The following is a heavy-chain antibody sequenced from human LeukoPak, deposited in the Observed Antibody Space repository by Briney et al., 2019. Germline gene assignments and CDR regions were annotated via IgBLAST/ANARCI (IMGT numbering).Heavy chain of an antibody. Sequence: GGSLRLSCAASGFTFSDAWMTWVRQAPGKGLEWVGRIKSKTYGGTTDYAAPVKGRFTISRDDSKNTLYLQMNSLKTEDTAVYYCANHLACGSTSCPPFDDWGQGTLVTVSS. CDR1: GFTFSDAW. V-gene: IGHV3-15*01. CDR2: IKSKTYGGTT. D-gene: IGHD2-2*01. J-gene: IGHJ4*02. CDR3: ANHLACGSTSCPPFDD.